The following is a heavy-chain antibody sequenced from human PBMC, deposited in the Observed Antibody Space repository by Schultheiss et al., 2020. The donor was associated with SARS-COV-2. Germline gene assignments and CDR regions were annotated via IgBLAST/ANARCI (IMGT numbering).Heavy chain of an antibody. CDR3: AKDISRDGYNRWDY. D-gene: IGHD5-24*01. CDR2: ISWNSGSI. Sequence: GGSLRLSCAASGFTFDDYAMHWVRQAPGKGLEWVSGISWNSGSIGYADSVKGRFTISRDNSKNSLYLQMNSLRAEDTALYYCAKDISRDGYNRWDYWGQGTLVTVSS. V-gene: IGHV3-9*01. J-gene: IGHJ4*02. CDR1: GFTFDDYA.